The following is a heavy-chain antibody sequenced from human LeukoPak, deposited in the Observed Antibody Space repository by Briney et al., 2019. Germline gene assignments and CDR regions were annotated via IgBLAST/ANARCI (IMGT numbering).Heavy chain of an antibody. CDR1: GFTFSSYA. CDR2: ISYDGSNK. Sequence: GGSLRLSCAASGFTFSSYAMHWVRQAPGKGLEWVAVISYDGSNKYYADSVKSRFTISRDNSKNTLYLQMNSLRAEDTAVYYCARDGGGSGYYNYWGQGTLVTVSS. CDR3: ARDGGGSGYYNY. J-gene: IGHJ4*02. D-gene: IGHD3-22*01. V-gene: IGHV3-30*04.